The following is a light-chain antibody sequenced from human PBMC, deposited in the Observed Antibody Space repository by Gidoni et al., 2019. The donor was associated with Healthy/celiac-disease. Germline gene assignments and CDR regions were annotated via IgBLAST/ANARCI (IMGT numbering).Light chain of an antibody. V-gene: IGKV1-39*01. CDR3: QQSYSTRWT. Sequence: DIQMTQSPSSLSASVGDSVTITCRASQSIISYLNWYQQNPGKAPKLLIYAASSLQSGVPSRFSVSGSGTDFTLPICILQPEDFAPYYCQQSYSTRWTFGQGTKVEIK. CDR2: AAS. J-gene: IGKJ1*01. CDR1: QSIISY.